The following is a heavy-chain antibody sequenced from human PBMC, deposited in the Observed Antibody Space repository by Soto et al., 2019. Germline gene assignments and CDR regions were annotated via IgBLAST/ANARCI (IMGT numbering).Heavy chain of an antibody. J-gene: IGHJ4*02. D-gene: IGHD6-13*01. V-gene: IGHV4-39*07. CDR2: IYYSGST. Sequence: SETLSLTCTVSGGSISSSSYYWGWIRQPPGKGLEWIGSIYYSGSTYYNPSLKSRVTISVDTSKNQFSLKLSSVTAADTAVYYCARGPGEQQLVLDYWGQGTLVTVSS. CDR1: GGSISSSSYY. CDR3: ARGPGEQQLVLDY.